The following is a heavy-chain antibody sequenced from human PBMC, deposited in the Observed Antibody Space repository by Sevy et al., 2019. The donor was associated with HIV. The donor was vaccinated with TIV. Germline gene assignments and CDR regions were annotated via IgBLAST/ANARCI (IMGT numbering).Heavy chain of an antibody. V-gene: IGHV3-53*01. CDR2: FYTGSKT. J-gene: IGHJ6*02. CDR3: ARDKNAYYYGLDV. CDR1: GFPVSSSY. Sequence: GGSLRLSCAVSGFPVSSSYMNWVRQAPGKGLEWVSVFYTGSKTDYADSGEGRFTMSRDNSKNTLYLQMNGLRAEDTAVYYCARDKNAYYYGLDVWGQGTTVTVSS.